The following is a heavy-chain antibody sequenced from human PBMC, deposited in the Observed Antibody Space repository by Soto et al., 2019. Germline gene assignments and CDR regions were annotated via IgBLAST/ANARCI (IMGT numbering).Heavy chain of an antibody. V-gene: IGHV3-7*05. D-gene: IGHD2-2*01. CDR2: INQGGSEK. J-gene: IGHJ4*02. Sequence: EVQLVESGGGLVQPGGSLRLSCAAAGFSFRNYWMSWVRQAPGRGLEWVANINQGGSEKYYVDSVKGRFTISRDNAKNSLYLQMNSLRAEDTAVFYCVRSGDCNGPNCYAGFDYWGQGTQVTVSS. CDR1: GFSFRNYW. CDR3: VRSGDCNGPNCYAGFDY.